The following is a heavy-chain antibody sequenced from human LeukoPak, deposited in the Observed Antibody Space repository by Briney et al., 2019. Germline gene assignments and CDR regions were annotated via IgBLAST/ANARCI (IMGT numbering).Heavy chain of an antibody. D-gene: IGHD6-13*01. V-gene: IGHV3-48*01. CDR1: GFTFSTYI. J-gene: IGHJ4*02. Sequence: GGSLRLSCAASGFTFSTYIMNWVRQAPGKGLEWVSYISSDSSTVYYADSVKGRFTISRDNAKNSLYLQMNSLRVEDTAVHYCARDSSSSWYFDYWGQGTLVTVSS. CDR2: ISSDSSTV. CDR3: ARDSSSSWYFDY.